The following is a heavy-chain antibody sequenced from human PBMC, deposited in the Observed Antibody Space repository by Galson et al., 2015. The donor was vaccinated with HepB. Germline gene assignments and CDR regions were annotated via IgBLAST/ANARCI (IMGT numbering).Heavy chain of an antibody. Sequence: SETLSLTCSVSGASVRSDYWGWIRQPPGKRLEYIGYIYNSVTTNYNPSLESRVTISVDPSKKQFSLTLSSVTAGDTAVYYCARLGSGKYPTYYYYIAVWGKGATVTVSS. CDR2: IYNSVTT. CDR3: ARLGSGKYPTYYYYIAV. V-gene: IGHV4-4*09. D-gene: IGHD2-15*01. CDR1: GASVRSDY. J-gene: IGHJ6*03.